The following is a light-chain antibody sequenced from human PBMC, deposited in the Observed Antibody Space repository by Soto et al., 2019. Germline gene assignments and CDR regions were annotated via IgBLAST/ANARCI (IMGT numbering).Light chain of an antibody. CDR1: QTVNSNY. J-gene: IGKJ3*01. Sequence: EIVLTQSPGTLSLSPGERATLSCRASQTVNSNYLAWYQQKPGQAPNLLIYAASSRATGIPDRFSGSGSGTDFTLTISRLEPEDFAVYFCQHYGSSLFTFGPGTKVDIK. CDR3: QHYGSSLFT. V-gene: IGKV3-20*01. CDR2: AAS.